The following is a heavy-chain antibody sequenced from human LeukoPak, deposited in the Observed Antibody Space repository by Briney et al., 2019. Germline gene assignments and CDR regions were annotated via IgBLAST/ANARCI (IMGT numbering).Heavy chain of an antibody. D-gene: IGHD6-19*01. CDR1: GYSFTNYW. CDR2: IYPGDSDT. J-gene: IGHJ4*02. V-gene: IGHV5-51*01. CDR3: VSLHGNTGWYYFDY. Sequence: GESLKISCQGSGYSFTNYWIGWVRQMPGKGLEWMGIIYPGDSDTRYSPSFQGQVTISADKSITTAYLQWSSLKASDTAMYYCVSLHGNTGWYYFDYWGQGTLVTVSS.